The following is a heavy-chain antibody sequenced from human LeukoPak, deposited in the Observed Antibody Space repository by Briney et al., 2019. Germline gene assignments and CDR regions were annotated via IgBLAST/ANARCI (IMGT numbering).Heavy chain of an antibody. CDR3: ARLRSGNY. CDR1: TYSISSGYY. J-gene: IGHJ4*02. CDR2: IHHSGNS. D-gene: IGHD1-14*01. Sequence: SETLSLTCTVSTYSISSGYYWGWIRQPPGKGLEWIGSIHHSGNSYYNPSLKSRVTISVDTSKNQFSLKLSSVTAADTAVYYCARLRSGNYWGQGTLVTVSS. V-gene: IGHV4-38-2*02.